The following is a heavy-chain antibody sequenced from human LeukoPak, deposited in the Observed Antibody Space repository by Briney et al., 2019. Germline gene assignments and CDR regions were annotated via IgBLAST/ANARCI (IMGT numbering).Heavy chain of an antibody. CDR2: IYHSGTS. D-gene: IGHD1-26*01. Sequence: PSETLSLTCTVSGYSISSGYYWSWILQPPGKALEWIVYIYHSGTSYYNPSLKSRTYISSDMSKNHFSLTLNSVTAADTALYFCARYSSHSGSSSFDYWGQGAMVTVSS. CDR3: ARYSSHSGSSSFDY. CDR1: GYSISSGYY. J-gene: IGHJ4*02. V-gene: IGHV4-30-4*01.